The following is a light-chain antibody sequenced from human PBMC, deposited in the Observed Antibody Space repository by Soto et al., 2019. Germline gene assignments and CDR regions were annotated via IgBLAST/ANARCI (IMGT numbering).Light chain of an antibody. CDR2: GVS. V-gene: IGLV2-14*01. J-gene: IGLJ2*01. CDR3: SSYKTSSTVVV. Sequence: QSALTQPASVSGSPGQSITISCTGTSSDIGGYNYVSWYQQYPGKAPKLMIFGVSDRPSGVSNRFSGSKSGTTASLTIPGLQAEDEADYYCSSYKTSSTVVVFGGGTKLTVL. CDR1: SSDIGGYNY.